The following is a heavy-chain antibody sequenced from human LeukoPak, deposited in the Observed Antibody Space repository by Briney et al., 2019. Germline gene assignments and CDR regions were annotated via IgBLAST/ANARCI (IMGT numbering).Heavy chain of an antibody. J-gene: IGHJ4*02. CDR3: ARGVPEYYDFWSGYFYYFDY. Sequence: KSSETLSLTCTVSGGSISSYYWSWIRQPPGKGLEWIGYIYYSGSTNYNPPLKSRVTISVDTSKNQFSLKLTSVTAADTAVYYCARGVPEYYDFWSGYFYYFDYWGQGTLVTVSS. V-gene: IGHV4-59*01. CDR1: GGSISSYY. D-gene: IGHD3-3*01. CDR2: IYYSGST.